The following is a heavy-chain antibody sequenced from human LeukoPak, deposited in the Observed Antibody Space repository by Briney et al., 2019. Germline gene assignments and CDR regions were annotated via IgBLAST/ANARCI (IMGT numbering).Heavy chain of an antibody. J-gene: IGHJ4*02. Sequence: GRSLRLSCAASGFTFSYYYMSWIRQAPGKGLEWVSYISSSGSTIYYADSVKGRFTISRDNAKNSLYLQMNSLRAEDTAVYYCASKLRFGDQSDYWGQGTLVTVSS. D-gene: IGHD3-10*01. CDR1: GFTFSYYY. V-gene: IGHV3-11*01. CDR3: ASKLRFGDQSDY. CDR2: ISSSGSTI.